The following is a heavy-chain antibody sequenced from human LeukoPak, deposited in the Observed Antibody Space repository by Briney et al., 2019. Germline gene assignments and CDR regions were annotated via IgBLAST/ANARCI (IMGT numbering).Heavy chain of an antibody. D-gene: IGHD7-27*01. J-gene: IGHJ4*02. CDR1: GFTFSDHH. Sequence: GGSLRLSCAASGFTFSDHHMDWVRQAPGEGLEWVARIRNKANRYTTEYAASVKGRFTISRDDSENSLYLQMDSLKTEGTAVYYCARSPLGIAPFDYWGQGTLVTVSS. CDR2: IRNKANRYTT. CDR3: ARSPLGIAPFDY. V-gene: IGHV3-72*01.